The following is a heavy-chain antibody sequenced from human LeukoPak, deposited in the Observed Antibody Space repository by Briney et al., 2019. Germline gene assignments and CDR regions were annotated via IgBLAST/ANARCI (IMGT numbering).Heavy chain of an antibody. CDR3: ARQTPTWYNWNGGGAYYYDYIDD. Sequence: SETLSLTCAVYGGSFSGYYWSWIRQPPGKGLEWVGEINHSGSTNYNPSLTSRVTLSVDTSNNQISLKLSSVTAAETAVYYCARQTPTWYNWNGGGAYYYDYIDDWGKGSMVTISS. CDR1: GGSFSGYY. D-gene: IGHD1-1*01. V-gene: IGHV4-34*01. J-gene: IGHJ6*03. CDR2: INHSGST.